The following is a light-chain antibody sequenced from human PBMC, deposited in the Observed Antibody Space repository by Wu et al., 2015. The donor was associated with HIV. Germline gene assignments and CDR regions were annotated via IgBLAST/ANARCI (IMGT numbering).Light chain of an antibody. V-gene: IGKV3-11*01. CDR2: DAS. CDR3: QQRSSWPLT. Sequence: EIVLTQSPVTLSLSPGDRATLFCRASQSVSSYLAWYQQEPGQAPRLLIYDASNRATGIPARFSGTGSGTDFILTISSLEPEDFAVYYCQQRSSWPLTFGGGTKGGDQT. J-gene: IGKJ4*01. CDR1: QSVSSY.